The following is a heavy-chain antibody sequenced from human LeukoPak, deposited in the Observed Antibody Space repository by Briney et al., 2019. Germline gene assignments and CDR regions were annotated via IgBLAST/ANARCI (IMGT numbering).Heavy chain of an antibody. D-gene: IGHD2-15*01. J-gene: IGHJ4*02. CDR3: ARGDCSGGTCRYWVDY. CDR2: MNSNSGNT. V-gene: IGHV1-8*01. CDR1: GYTFTSYD. Sequence: ASVTVSCKASGYTFTSYDINWVRQATGQGLEWMGWMNSNSGNTGCTQKFQGRVTMTMNNSISTAYMELSSLRSEDTAVYYCARGDCSGGTCRYWVDYWGQGALVTVTS.